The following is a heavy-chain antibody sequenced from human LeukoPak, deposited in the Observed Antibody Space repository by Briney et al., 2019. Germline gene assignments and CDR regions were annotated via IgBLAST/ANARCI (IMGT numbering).Heavy chain of an antibody. CDR2: IKHSVNA. Sequence: PSETLSLTCVLHGGSIGGYYWSWIRQSPGKGLEWIGEIKHSVNANYNPSLMSRVTISVDTSKTQFSLKMTSVTAADTAVCYCARAINYGSGSYYFDYWGQGALVTVSS. V-gene: IGHV4-34*01. D-gene: IGHD3-10*01. CDR1: GGSIGGYY. CDR3: ARAINYGSGSYYFDY. J-gene: IGHJ4*02.